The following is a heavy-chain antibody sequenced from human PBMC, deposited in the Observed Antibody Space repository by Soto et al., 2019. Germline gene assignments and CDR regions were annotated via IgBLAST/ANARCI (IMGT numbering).Heavy chain of an antibody. CDR1: GYTFTGYY. Sequence: ASVQVSCKASGYTFTGYYMHWVRQAPGQGLEWMGWINPNSGGTNYAQKFQGWVTMTRDTSISTAYMELSRLRSDDTAVYYCAREGYDSGYEPYYYYGMDVWGQGTTVTVSS. CDR2: INPNSGGT. V-gene: IGHV1-2*04. CDR3: AREGYDSGYEPYYYYGMDV. D-gene: IGHD5-12*01. J-gene: IGHJ6*02.